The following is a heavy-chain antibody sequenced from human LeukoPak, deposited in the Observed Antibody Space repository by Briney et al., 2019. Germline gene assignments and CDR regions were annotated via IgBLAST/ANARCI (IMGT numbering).Heavy chain of an antibody. J-gene: IGHJ4*02. CDR2: INPNSGGT. CDR1: GYTFTGYY. V-gene: IGHV1-2*02. D-gene: IGHD4-17*01. Sequence: ASVKVSCKASGYTFTGYYMHWVRQAPGQGLEWMGWINPNSGGTNYAQKFQGRVTMTRGTSISTAYMELSRLRSDDTAVYYCARDRISMTTVTTADYWGQGTLVTVSS. CDR3: ARDRISMTTVTTADY.